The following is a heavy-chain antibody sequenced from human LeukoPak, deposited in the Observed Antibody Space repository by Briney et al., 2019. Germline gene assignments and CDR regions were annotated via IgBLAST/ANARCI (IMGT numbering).Heavy chain of an antibody. CDR1: GGSISSGGYY. D-gene: IGHD6-19*01. CDR3: AREEGSGWLDY. V-gene: IGHV4-30-2*01. CDR2: IYHSGST. Sequence: SETLSLTCTVSGGSISSGGYYWSWIRQPPGKGLEWIGYIYHSGSTYYNPSLKSRVTISVDTSKNQFSLKLSSVTAADTAVYYCAREEGSGWLDYWGQGTLVTVSS. J-gene: IGHJ4*02.